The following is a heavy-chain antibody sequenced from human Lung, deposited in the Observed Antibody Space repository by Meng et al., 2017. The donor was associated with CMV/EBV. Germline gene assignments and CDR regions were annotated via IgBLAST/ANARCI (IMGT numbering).Heavy chain of an antibody. CDR2: ISGSGGST. CDR1: GFTFSSYA. D-gene: IGHD2-2*01. CDR3: ARYCSSTSCPLGYDAFDI. Sequence: GGSXRLXCAASGFTFSSYAMSWVRQAPGKGLEWVSAISGSGGSTYYADPVKGRFTISRDNAKNSLYLQMNSLRAEDTAVYYCARYCSSTSCPLGYDAFDIXGQGXMVTVSS. J-gene: IGHJ3*02. V-gene: IGHV3-23*01.